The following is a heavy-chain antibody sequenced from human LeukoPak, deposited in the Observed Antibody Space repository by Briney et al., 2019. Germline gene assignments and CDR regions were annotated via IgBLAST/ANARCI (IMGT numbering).Heavy chain of an antibody. CDR1: GGSISSYY. V-gene: IGHV4-59*01. CDR3: ARYHCDRTACYNFDF. J-gene: IGHJ4*02. D-gene: IGHD2-2*01. Sequence: SETLSLTCTVSGGSISSYYWSWIRQPPGKGPEWIGYIYYSGSTNYNPSLKSRVTISVDTSKNQFSLKLSSLTAADTAVYYCARYHCDRTACYNFDFWGQGTLDTVSS. CDR2: IYYSGST.